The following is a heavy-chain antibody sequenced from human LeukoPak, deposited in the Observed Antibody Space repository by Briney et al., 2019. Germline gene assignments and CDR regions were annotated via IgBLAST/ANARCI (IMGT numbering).Heavy chain of an antibody. D-gene: IGHD6-19*01. CDR3: ARRIRAPGKWLALRYFQH. J-gene: IGHJ1*01. Sequence: KPSETLSLTCTVSGDSISSSSYYWSWIRQPPGKGLEWIGEINHSGSTNYNPSLKSRVTISVDTSKNQFSLKLSSVTAADTAVYYCARRIRAPGKWLALRYFQHWGQGTLVTVSS. CDR2: INHSGST. CDR1: GDSISSSSYY. V-gene: IGHV4-39*07.